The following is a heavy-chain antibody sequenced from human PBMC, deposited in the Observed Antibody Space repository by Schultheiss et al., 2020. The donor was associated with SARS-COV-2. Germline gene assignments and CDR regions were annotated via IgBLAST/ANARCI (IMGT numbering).Heavy chain of an antibody. Sequence: GGSLRLSCAASGFTFSSYAMSWVRQAPGKGLEWVSAISGSGGSTYYADSVKGRFTISRDNSKNTLYLKMNSLRAEDTAVYYCAKAPYQLLYNDYWGQGTLVTVSS. V-gene: IGHV3-23*01. CDR2: ISGSGGST. CDR3: AKAPYQLLYNDY. D-gene: IGHD2-2*02. CDR1: GFTFSSYA. J-gene: IGHJ4*02.